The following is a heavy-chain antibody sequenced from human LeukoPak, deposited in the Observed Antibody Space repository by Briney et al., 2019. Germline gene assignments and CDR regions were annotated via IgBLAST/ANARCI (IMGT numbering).Heavy chain of an antibody. CDR1: GFTFSSYG. J-gene: IGHJ4*02. V-gene: IGHV3-33*01. D-gene: IGHD5-12*01. CDR3: ARDHYGGYAYSDY. Sequence: QPGWSLRLSCVASGFTFSSYGMHWVRQAQGKGLEWVAVIWYDGTNKYYADSVKGRFTISRDNSKNTLYLQMNSLRAEDTAVYYCARDHYGGYAYSDYWGQGALVIVSS. CDR2: IWYDGTNK.